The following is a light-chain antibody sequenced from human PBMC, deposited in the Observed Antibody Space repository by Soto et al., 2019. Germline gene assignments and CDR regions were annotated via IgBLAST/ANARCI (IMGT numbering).Light chain of an antibody. CDR3: QHYNNWPFT. CDR1: QSVSSN. J-gene: IGKJ2*01. Sequence: EIVMTQSPATLSVSPGERATLSCRASQSVSSNLAWYQQKPGQAPTLLIYGASARATGIPARFSGSGSGTEFTRPISSLQSEDFAVYYCQHYNNWPFTFGQGTKLEI. V-gene: IGKV3-15*01. CDR2: GAS.